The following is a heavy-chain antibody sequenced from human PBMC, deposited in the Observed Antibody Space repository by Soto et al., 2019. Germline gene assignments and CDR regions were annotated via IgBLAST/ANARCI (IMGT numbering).Heavy chain of an antibody. Sequence: EMQLLESGGDLVQPGGSLRLSCAASGFTFSNYAMTWVRQAPGKGLEYVSAISGSGVTKYCPDSMRGRFIISRDNSKNTQLLQMNSLRAEDTALYYCAKDLDDLGMVDAFEIWGQGTMVTVSS. J-gene: IGHJ3*02. CDR3: AKDLDDLGMVDAFEI. V-gene: IGHV3-23*01. D-gene: IGHD3-3*01. CDR1: GFTFSNYA. CDR2: ISGSGVTK.